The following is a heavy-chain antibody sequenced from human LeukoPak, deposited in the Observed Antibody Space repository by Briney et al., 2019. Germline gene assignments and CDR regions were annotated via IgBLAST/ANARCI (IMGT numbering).Heavy chain of an antibody. J-gene: IGHJ4*02. D-gene: IGHD6-6*01. CDR2: IIPIFGTA. Sequence: SVKVSCKASGGTFSSYAISWVRQAPGQGLEWMGGIIPIFGTANYAQKFQGRVTITAYESTSTAYMELSSLRSEDTAVYYCAKWKYSNSGIDDYWGQGTLVTVSS. CDR1: GGTFSSYA. V-gene: IGHV1-69*13. CDR3: AKWKYSNSGIDDY.